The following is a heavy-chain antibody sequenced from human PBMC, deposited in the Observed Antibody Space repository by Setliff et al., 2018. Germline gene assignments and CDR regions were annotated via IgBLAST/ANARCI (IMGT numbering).Heavy chain of an antibody. J-gene: IGHJ5*02. D-gene: IGHD2-2*01. V-gene: IGHV1-69*13. CDR3: ARDPSLYCSSTSCSPHWFDP. CDR1: GGTFSSYG. Sequence: GASVKVSCKASGGTFSSYGISWVRQAPGQGLEWMGGITPIFGTANYAQKFQGRVTITADESTSTAYMELSSLRSEDTAVYYCARDPSLYCSSTSCSPHWFDPWGQGTLVTVSS. CDR2: ITPIFGTA.